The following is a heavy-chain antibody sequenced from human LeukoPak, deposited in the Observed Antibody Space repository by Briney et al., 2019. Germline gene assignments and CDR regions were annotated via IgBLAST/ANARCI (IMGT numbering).Heavy chain of an antibody. Sequence: PGGSLRLSCAASGFTFSSYSMNWVRQAPGKGLEWVSSISSSSSYIYYADSVKGRFTISRDNAKNSLYLQMNSLRAEVTAVYYCARSWLVYCWYYGMDVWGQGTTVTVSS. J-gene: IGHJ6*02. V-gene: IGHV3-21*01. CDR1: GFTFSSYS. CDR3: ARSWLVYCWYYGMDV. CDR2: ISSSSSYI. D-gene: IGHD5-18*01.